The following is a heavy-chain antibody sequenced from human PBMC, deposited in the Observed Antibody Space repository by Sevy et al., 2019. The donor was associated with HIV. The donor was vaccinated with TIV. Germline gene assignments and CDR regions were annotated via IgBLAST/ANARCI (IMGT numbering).Heavy chain of an antibody. CDR1: GFSVSSNY. D-gene: IGHD2-15*01. Sequence: GESLKISCVVSGFSVSSNYMSWVRQAPGKGLEWVSNIYRDGRTYYADSVRGRFTITRDTSKKTVNLKMKSLRAEDTAVYYCTGGDIVVGEDNYYGMDVWGHGTTVTVSS. CDR2: IYRDGRT. CDR3: TGGDIVVGEDNYYGMDV. J-gene: IGHJ6*02. V-gene: IGHV3-53*01.